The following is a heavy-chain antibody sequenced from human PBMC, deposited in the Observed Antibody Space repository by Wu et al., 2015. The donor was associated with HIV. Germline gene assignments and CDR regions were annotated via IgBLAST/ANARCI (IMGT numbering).Heavy chain of an antibody. D-gene: IGHD1-26*01. CDR1: GYTFTNYD. CDR3: VRGLYGGSPYNYFDP. CDR2: INPERGAT. V-gene: IGHV1-8*01. J-gene: IGHJ5*02. Sequence: QVQLVQSGGEAKKPGASVKVSCKASGYTFTNYDINWVRQASGRGLEWVGWINPERGATEYAKKFQGRVTMSTDTSTNTAYMDLKNLKSDDTAVFYCVRGLYGGSPYNYFDPWGQGTLVTVSS.